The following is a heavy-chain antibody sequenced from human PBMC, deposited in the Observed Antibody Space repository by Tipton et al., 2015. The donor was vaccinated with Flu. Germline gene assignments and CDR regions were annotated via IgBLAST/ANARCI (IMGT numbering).Heavy chain of an antibody. J-gene: IGHJ6*02. V-gene: IGHV4-59*01. CDR2: IYYSGST. Sequence: TLSLTCTVSGGSISSYYWSWIRQPPGKGLEWIGYIYYSGSTNYNPSLKSRATISVDTSKNQFSLKLSSVTAADTAVYYCARDSSGYSYGYYYYGMDVWGQGTTVTVSS. CDR3: ARDSSGYSYGYYYYGMDV. D-gene: IGHD5-18*01. CDR1: GGSISSYY.